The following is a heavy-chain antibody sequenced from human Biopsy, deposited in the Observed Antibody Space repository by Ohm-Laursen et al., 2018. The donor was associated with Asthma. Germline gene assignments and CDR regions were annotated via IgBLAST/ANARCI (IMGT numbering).Heavy chain of an antibody. Sequence: GASVKVSCQVSGYNFISFAIHWVRQAPGQRLEWMGWVNTGNGDTKYSQKFQGRVTITRDTSASTAYMELRSLRSEDTATYYCARTYYDFLTGQVKDVFGVWGQGTMVPVSS. V-gene: IGHV1-3*04. CDR2: VNTGNGDT. CDR3: ARTYYDFLTGQVKDVFGV. J-gene: IGHJ3*01. D-gene: IGHD3-9*01. CDR1: GYNFISFA.